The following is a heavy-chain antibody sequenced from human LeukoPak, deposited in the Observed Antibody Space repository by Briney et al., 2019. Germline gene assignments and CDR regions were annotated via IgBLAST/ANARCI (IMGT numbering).Heavy chain of an antibody. CDR3: ARAVCMTTVTRIDY. Sequence: PSETLSLTCTVSGGSISSYYWSWIRQPPGKGLEWIGYIYYSGSTNYNPSLKSRVTISVDTSKNQFSLKLSSVTAADTAVYYCARAVCMTTVTRIDYWGQGTLVTVSS. CDR1: GGSISSYY. J-gene: IGHJ4*02. V-gene: IGHV4-59*01. D-gene: IGHD4-17*01. CDR2: IYYSGST.